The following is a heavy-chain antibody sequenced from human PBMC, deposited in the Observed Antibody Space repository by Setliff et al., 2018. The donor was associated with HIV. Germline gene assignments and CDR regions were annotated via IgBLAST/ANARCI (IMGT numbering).Heavy chain of an antibody. CDR2: VYYSGST. CDR1: GGSIRSSSYY. CDR3: VNPSGAMGDFDS. Sequence: SETLSLTCTVSGGSIRSSSYYWGWIRQPPGKGLEWIGSVYYSGSTYYNPSLESRVTISADMSKNQFSLKLSSVTAADTAVYYCVNPSGAMGDFDSWGQGTLVTVSS. V-gene: IGHV4-39*01. D-gene: IGHD3-16*01. J-gene: IGHJ4*02.